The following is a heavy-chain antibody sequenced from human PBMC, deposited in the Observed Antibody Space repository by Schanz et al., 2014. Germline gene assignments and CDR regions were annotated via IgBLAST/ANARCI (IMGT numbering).Heavy chain of an antibody. J-gene: IGHJ6*02. D-gene: IGHD3-9*01. Sequence: QVQLVQSGAEVKKPGASVKVSCKASGYTFTNFFLHWVRQAPGQGLEWMGWISTSNGNTNYIQKLQGRVTMTTDTSTSTAYMELRSLRSDDTAVYYCARVQDDILTGSEYYYGMDVWGQGTTVTVSS. CDR2: ISTSNGNT. CDR3: ARVQDDILTGSEYYYGMDV. CDR1: GYTFTNFF. V-gene: IGHV1-18*04.